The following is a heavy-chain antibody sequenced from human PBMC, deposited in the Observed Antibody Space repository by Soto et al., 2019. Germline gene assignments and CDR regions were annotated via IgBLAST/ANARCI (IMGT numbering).Heavy chain of an antibody. CDR1: GGSLSSYY. V-gene: IGHV4-59*01. CDR3: ARVRVVAAIQRDNWFDP. D-gene: IGHD2-15*01. CDR2: IYYSGST. Sequence: LSLTCTVSGGSLSSYYWSWIRQPPGKGLEWIGYIYYSGSTNYNPSLKSRVTISVDTSKNQFSLKLSSVTAADTAVYYCARVRVVAAIQRDNWFDPWGQGTLVTVSS. J-gene: IGHJ5*02.